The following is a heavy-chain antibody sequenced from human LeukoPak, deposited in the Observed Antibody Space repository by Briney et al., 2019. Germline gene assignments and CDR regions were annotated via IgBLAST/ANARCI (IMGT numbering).Heavy chain of an antibody. CDR3: AREAITMVRGVILYPNAFDI. D-gene: IGHD3-10*01. V-gene: IGHV4-59*12. Sequence: SETLSLTCTVSGGSISSYYWSWIRQPPGKGLEWIGYIYYSGSTNYNTSLKSRVTISIDTSKNQFSLKLSSVTAADTAVYYCAREAITMVRGVILYPNAFDIWGQGTMVTVSS. J-gene: IGHJ3*02. CDR2: IYYSGST. CDR1: GGSISSYY.